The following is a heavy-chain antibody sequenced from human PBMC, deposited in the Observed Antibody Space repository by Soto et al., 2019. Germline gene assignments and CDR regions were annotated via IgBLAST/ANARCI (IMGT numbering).Heavy chain of an antibody. Sequence: QLQLQESGPGLVKPSETLSLTCSVSGGSISSSSYFWGWIRQPPGKGLEWIGSIYYSGSTYYNPSLMSRVTVSVETSKSQFSLKLSSVTAADTAVYYCARHPSDFWFDPWGQGTLVTVSS. D-gene: IGHD2-21*02. CDR2: IYYSGST. CDR3: ARHPSDFWFDP. J-gene: IGHJ5*02. CDR1: GGSISSSSYF. V-gene: IGHV4-39*01.